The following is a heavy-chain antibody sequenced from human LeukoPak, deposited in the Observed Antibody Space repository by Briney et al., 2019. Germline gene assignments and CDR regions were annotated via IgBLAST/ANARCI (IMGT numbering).Heavy chain of an antibody. CDR2: IYSSGSS. V-gene: IGHV4-59*01. CDR1: PDSINSYY. D-gene: IGHD2-2*01. J-gene: IGHJ3*01. CDR3: ARGRVVVVPAAYDAFAL. Sequence: SETLSLNCAVSPDSINSYYLSWIRQPPGRGLQWLGHIYSSGSSTYNPSLRGRVTISVDMSKNQFSLQLTSVTAADTVVYYCARGRVVVVPAAYDAFALWGQGKMVTVSS.